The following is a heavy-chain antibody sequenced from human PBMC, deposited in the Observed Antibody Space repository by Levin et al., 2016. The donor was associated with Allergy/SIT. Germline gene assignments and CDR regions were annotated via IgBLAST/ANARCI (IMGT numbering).Heavy chain of an antibody. CDR1: GFTFDDYT. D-gene: IGHD6-19*01. Sequence: GGSLRLSCAASGFTFDDYTMHWVRQAPGKGLEWVSLISWDGGSTYYADSVKGRFTISRDNSKNSLYLQMNSLRTEDTALYYCAKDRLSSVADYYYGMDVWGQGTTVTVSS. V-gene: IGHV3-43*01. J-gene: IGHJ6*02. CDR3: AKDRLSSVADYYYGMDV. CDR2: ISWDGGST.